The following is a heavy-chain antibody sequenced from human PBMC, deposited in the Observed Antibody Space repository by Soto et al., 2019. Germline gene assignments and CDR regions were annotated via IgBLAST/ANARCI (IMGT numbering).Heavy chain of an antibody. CDR1: GYSFTSYW. CDR2: VYPRDSDT. J-gene: IGHJ4*02. Sequence: PGESLKISCKGSGYSFTSYWITWVRQMPGKGLEWMGIVYPRDSDTRYSPSFQGQVTISADRSTGTAFLQWRSLKASDTALYYCARPPLPGYSIHFNSWGQGTLVTVSS. D-gene: IGHD2-15*01. V-gene: IGHV5-51*01. CDR3: ARPPLPGYSIHFNS.